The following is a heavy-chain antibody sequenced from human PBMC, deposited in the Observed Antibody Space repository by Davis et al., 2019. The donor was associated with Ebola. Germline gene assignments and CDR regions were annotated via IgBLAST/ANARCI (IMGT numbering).Heavy chain of an antibody. CDR1: GGSISIRTQY. CDR3: AVEMATTFDY. Sequence: MPSETLSLTCSVSGGSISIRTQYWGWIRQTPGKGLEWIGSIHYGWTTYYNPSFESRTTVSVDTPKNQFSLHLNSVTAADSAVYYCAVEMATTFDYWGQGTLVTVSS. J-gene: IGHJ4*02. D-gene: IGHD5-24*01. V-gene: IGHV4-39*01. CDR2: IHYGWTT.